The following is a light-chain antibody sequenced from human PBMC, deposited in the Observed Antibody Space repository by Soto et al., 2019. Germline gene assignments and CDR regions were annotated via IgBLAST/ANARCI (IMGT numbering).Light chain of an antibody. CDR1: QSISSW. V-gene: IGKV1-5*03. CDR3: QQYNSYSPWT. J-gene: IGKJ1*01. Sequence: DIQMTQSPSTLSACVGDRVTITCRASQSISSWLAWYQQKPGKAPKLLIYKASSLESGVPSRFSGSGSGTEFTLTISSLQPDDFATYYCQQYNSYSPWTFGQGTKVDI. CDR2: KAS.